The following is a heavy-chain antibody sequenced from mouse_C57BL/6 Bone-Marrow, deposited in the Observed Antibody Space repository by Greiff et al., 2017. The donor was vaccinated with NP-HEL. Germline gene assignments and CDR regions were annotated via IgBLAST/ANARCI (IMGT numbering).Heavy chain of an antibody. V-gene: IGHV1-26*01. CDR1: GYTFTDYY. CDR2: INPNNGGT. Sequence: EVQLQQSGPELVKPGASVKISCKASGYTFTDYYMNWVKQSHGKSLEWIGDINPNNGGTSYNQKFKGKATVTVDKSSSTAYMELRSLTSEDSAVYYCARGHLYAMDYWGQGTSVTVSS. D-gene: IGHD6-1*01. CDR3: ARGHLYAMDY. J-gene: IGHJ4*01.